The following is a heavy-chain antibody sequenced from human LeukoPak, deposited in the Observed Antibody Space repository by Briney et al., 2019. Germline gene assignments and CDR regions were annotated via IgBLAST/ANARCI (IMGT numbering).Heavy chain of an antibody. Sequence: SGPTLVKPTQTLTLTCTFSGFSLSTREVGVCWIRQPPGKALEWLALIYWDEDKRYRPSLKSRLTITKDTSKIQVVLTMTNMDPVDTATYYCAHRLSWIVDYWGQGTPVTVSS. D-gene: IGHD2-2*03. CDR3: AHRLSWIVDY. J-gene: IGHJ4*02. CDR1: GFSLSTREVG. V-gene: IGHV2-5*02. CDR2: IYWDEDK.